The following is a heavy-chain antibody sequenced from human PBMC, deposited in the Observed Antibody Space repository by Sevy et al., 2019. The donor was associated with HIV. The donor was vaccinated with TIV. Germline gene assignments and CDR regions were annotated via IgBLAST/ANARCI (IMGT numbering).Heavy chain of an antibody. CDR1: GGSISSGTYS. CDR2: IDHSGST. V-gene: IGHV4-30-2*01. J-gene: IGHJ4*02. CDR3: ARGPSGGWWHYFDS. Sequence: SETLSLTCAVSGGSISSGTYSWTWIRQPPGKGLEWIGYIDHSGSTYSNPSLNSRVTISVDRSNNQFSLKLNSVTAAETAVYYCARGPSGGWWHYFDSWGQGTLVTVSS. D-gene: IGHD2-15*01.